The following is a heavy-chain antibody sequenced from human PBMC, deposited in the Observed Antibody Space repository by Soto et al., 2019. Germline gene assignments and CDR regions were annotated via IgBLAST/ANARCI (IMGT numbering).Heavy chain of an antibody. CDR3: AREITMVRGVHYYFDY. J-gene: IGHJ4*02. CDR1: GFTFSDYY. Sequence: QVQLVESGGGLVKPGGSLRLSCAASGFTFSDYYMSWIRQAPGKGLEWVSYISSSSGYTNYADSVKGRFTISRDNAKNSLYLQMNSLRAEDTAVYYCAREITMVRGVHYYFDYWGQGTLVTVSS. CDR2: ISSSSGYT. V-gene: IGHV3-11*06. D-gene: IGHD3-10*01.